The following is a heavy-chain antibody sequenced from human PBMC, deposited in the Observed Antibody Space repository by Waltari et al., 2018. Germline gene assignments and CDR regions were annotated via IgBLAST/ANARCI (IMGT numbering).Heavy chain of an antibody. CDR3: ARMNSLTGAIDY. Sequence: QLQLQESGPGLVKPSETLSLTCTVSGGSISSSSYYWGWIRQPPGKGLEWIGSIYYSGSTYSNPSLKSRVTISVDTSKNQFSLKLSSVTAADTAVYYCARMNSLTGAIDYWGQGTLVTVSS. V-gene: IGHV4-39*07. CDR2: IYYSGST. CDR1: GGSISSSSYY. D-gene: IGHD7-27*01. J-gene: IGHJ4*02.